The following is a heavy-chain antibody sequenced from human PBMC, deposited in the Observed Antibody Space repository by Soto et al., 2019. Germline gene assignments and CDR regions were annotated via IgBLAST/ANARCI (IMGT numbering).Heavy chain of an antibody. Sequence: QLQLQESGSGLVKPSQTLSLTCAVSGGSISSGGYSWSWIRQPPGKGLERIGNILHSGKTNYNPSLKSRITMSVDRSKNHVSLNLSSVTAADTAVYYSARDRIMITFGGVTYYSGMDVWGQGTAVSVSS. V-gene: IGHV4-30-2*01. D-gene: IGHD3-16*01. J-gene: IGHJ6*02. CDR2: ILHSGKT. CDR3: ARDRIMITFGGVTYYSGMDV. CDR1: GGSISSGGYS.